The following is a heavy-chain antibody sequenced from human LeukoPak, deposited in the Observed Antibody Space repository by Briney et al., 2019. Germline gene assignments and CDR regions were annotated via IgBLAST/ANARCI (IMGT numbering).Heavy chain of an antibody. V-gene: IGHV3-21*01. D-gene: IGHD1/OR15-1a*01. Sequence: PGGSLRLSCAASGFTFSSYSMNWVRQAPGKGLEWVSSISGSSSYIYYADSVKGRFTISRDNAKNTLYLQMNSLRAEDTAVYYCARDNKENYYYYYGMDVWGQGTTVTVSS. CDR2: ISGSSSYI. CDR1: GFTFSSYS. CDR3: ARDNKENYYYYYGMDV. J-gene: IGHJ6*02.